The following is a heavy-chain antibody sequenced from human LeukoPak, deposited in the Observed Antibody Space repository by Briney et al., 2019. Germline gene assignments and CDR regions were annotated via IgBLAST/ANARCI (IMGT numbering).Heavy chain of an antibody. CDR2: IYPGDSDT. CDR3: ARLGCNGGSCYSPTSLFDY. D-gene: IGHD2-15*01. V-gene: IGHV5-51*01. J-gene: IGHJ4*02. Sequence: GESLKISCKGSGYSFTSYWIGWVRQMPGKGLEWMGIIYPGDSDTRYSPSFQGQVTISADKSISTAYLQWSSLKASDTAMCYCARLGCNGGSCYSPTSLFDYWGQGTLVTVSS. CDR1: GYSFTSYW.